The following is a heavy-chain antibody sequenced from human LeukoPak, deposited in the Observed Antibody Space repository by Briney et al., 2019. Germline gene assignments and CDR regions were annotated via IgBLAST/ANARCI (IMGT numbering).Heavy chain of an antibody. Sequence: KPSETLSLTCTVSGYSISSGYYWSWIRQPPGKGLEWIGYIYYSGSTNYNPSLKSRVTISVDTSKNHFSLKLNSVTAADTAVYYCARSVRMGRGWKSGYDYRGYYYYMDVWGKGTTVTISS. J-gene: IGHJ6*03. D-gene: IGHD5-12*01. CDR2: IYYSGST. CDR1: GYSISSGYY. CDR3: ARSVRMGRGWKSGYDYRGYYYYMDV. V-gene: IGHV4-61*01.